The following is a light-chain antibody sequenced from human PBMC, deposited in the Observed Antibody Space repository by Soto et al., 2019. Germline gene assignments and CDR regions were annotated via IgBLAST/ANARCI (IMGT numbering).Light chain of an antibody. Sequence: QSVLTQPASVSGSPGQSITISCTGSSSDVGRYNHVSWYQHHPGKAPKLLISEVSNRPSGVSNRFSGSKSGYTASLTISGRQAEDEADYYCNSHTSGDFRVFGTGTKVTVL. CDR2: EVS. V-gene: IGLV2-14*01. J-gene: IGLJ1*01. CDR3: NSHTSGDFRV. CDR1: SSDVGRYNH.